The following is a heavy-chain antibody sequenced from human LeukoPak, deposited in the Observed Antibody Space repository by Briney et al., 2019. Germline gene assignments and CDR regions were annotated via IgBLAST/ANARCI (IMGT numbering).Heavy chain of an antibody. CDR1: GFTFSSYA. V-gene: IGHV3-23*01. D-gene: IGHD3-3*01. Sequence: QTGGSLRLSCAASGFTFSSYAMSWVRQAPGKGLEWVSAISGSGGSTYYADSVKGRFTISRDNSKNTLYLQMNSLRAEDTAVYYCARGPPGFWSVMDVWGKGTTVTVSS. CDR3: ARGPPGFWSVMDV. CDR2: ISGSGGST. J-gene: IGHJ6*03.